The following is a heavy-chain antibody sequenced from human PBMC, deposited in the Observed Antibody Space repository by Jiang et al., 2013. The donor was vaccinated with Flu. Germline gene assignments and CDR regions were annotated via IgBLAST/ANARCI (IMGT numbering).Heavy chain of an antibody. D-gene: IGHD3-10*01. CDR3: ARARYYGSGSYYNLYGMDV. J-gene: IGHJ6*02. V-gene: IGHV3-66*01. CDR1: GFTVSSNY. Sequence: LVQPGGSLRLSCAASGFTVSSNYMSWVRQAPGKGLEWVSVIYSGGSTYYADSVKGRFTISRDNSKNTLYLQMNSLRAEDTAVYYCARARYYGSGSYYNLYGMDVWGQGTTVTVSS. CDR2: IYSGGST.